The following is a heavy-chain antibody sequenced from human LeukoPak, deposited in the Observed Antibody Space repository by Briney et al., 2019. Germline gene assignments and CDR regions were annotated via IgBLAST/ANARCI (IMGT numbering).Heavy chain of an antibody. CDR3: AKDIPAGGSSGGSGTFD. J-gene: IGHJ4*02. CDR1: GFTFDGYA. V-gene: IGHV3-9*01. Sequence: SGGSLSLSCAAYGFTFDGYAMHWVRQAQGQGLEWVSGISWDSGSIGYADSVKGRFTISRDNAKNSLYLQMNSLRAEDTALYYCAKDIPAGGSSGGSGTFDWGQGALVTVSS. CDR2: ISWDSGSI. D-gene: IGHD3-10*01.